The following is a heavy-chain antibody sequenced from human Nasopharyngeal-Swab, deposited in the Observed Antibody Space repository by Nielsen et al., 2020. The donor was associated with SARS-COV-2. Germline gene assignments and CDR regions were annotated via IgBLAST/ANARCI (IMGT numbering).Heavy chain of an antibody. CDR3: ARAVAGATDY. CDR2: IKQDGSQK. D-gene: IGHD1-26*01. V-gene: IGHV3-7*03. J-gene: IGHJ4*02. Sequence: GGSLRLSCAASGFTFSSYWMSWVRQAPGKGLEWVANIKQDGSQKYYLDSVKGRFTIPRDNAKNSLYLQMNSLRAEDTAIYFCARAVAGATDYWGQGTLVTVSS. CDR1: GFTFSSYW.